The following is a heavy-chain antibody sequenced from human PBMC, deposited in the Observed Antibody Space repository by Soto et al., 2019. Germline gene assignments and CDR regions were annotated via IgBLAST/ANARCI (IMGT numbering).Heavy chain of an antibody. CDR1: GYSISSGYY. CDR3: ARDYYDILTGDTGPYSSYGMDV. D-gene: IGHD3-9*01. V-gene: IGHV4-38-2*02. Sequence: SETLSLTCAVSGYSISSGYYRGWIRQPPGKGLEWIGSIYHSGSTYYNPSLKSRVTISVDTSKNQFSLKLSSVTAADTAVYYCARDYYDILTGDTGPYSSYGMDVRCQGTTVTVAS. CDR2: IYHSGST. J-gene: IGHJ6*02.